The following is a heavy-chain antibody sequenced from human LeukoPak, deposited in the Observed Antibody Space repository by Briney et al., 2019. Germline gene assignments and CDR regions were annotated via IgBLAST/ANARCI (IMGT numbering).Heavy chain of an antibody. CDR2: ISYDGSNK. CDR3: AKYLQYCSGGSCYPYRHWYFDL. V-gene: IGHV3-30*18. Sequence: GRSLRLSCAASGFTFSSYGMHWVRQAPGKGLEWVAVISYDGSNKYYADSVKGRFTISRDNSKNTLYLQMNSLRAEDTAVYYCAKYLQYCSGGSCYPYRHWYFDLWGRGTLVTVSS. J-gene: IGHJ2*01. D-gene: IGHD2-15*01. CDR1: GFTFSSYG.